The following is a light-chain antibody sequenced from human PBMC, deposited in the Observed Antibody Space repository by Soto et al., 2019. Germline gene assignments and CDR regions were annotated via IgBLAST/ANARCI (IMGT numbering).Light chain of an antibody. CDR2: DAS. Sequence: EIVLTQSPGTLSLSPGERATLSCRASQSVSSNYLAWYQQKPGQPPRLLISDASSRATGIPDRFSGSRSGTDFTLTISGLEPEDFAVYYCQHYGRSPPSWTFGQGTKVEIK. V-gene: IGKV3-20*01. CDR1: QSVSSNY. J-gene: IGKJ1*01. CDR3: QHYGRSPPSWT.